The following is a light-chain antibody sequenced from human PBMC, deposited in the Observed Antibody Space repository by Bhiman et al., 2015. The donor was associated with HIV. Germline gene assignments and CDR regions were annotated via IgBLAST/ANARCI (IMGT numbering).Light chain of an antibody. Sequence: QSALTQPASVSGSPGQSITISCTGTSNDVGGFNYVSWYQQHPGKAPKLIIFDVNVRPSGVSNRFFGSKSGSAASLTISGLQAEDEAEYYCSSYTNQXDTLGSFGGGTKLYRP. V-gene: IGLV2-14*01. J-gene: IGLJ2*01. CDR1: SNDVGGFNY. CDR3: SSYTNQXDTLGS. CDR2: DVN.